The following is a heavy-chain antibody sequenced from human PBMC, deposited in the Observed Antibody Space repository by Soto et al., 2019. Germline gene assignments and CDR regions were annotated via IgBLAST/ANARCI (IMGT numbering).Heavy chain of an antibody. Sequence: SETLSLTCAVYGGSFSGYYWSWIRQPPGKGLEWIGEINHSGSTNYNPSLKSRVTISVDTSKNQFSLKLSSVTAADTAVYYCARGRVVPAAFDIWGQGTMGTVS. D-gene: IGHD2-2*01. CDR3: ARGRVVPAAFDI. V-gene: IGHV4-34*01. CDR1: GGSFSGYY. J-gene: IGHJ3*02. CDR2: INHSGST.